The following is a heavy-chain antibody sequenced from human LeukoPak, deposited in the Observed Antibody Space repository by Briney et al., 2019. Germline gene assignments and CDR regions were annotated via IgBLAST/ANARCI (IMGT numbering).Heavy chain of an antibody. CDR2: ISGSAGGA. Sequence: GGSLRLSCAVSGITLSNYGMSWVRQAPGKGLEWVAGISGSAGGANYADSVKGRFTISRDNSKNTLYLQMNRLRAEDTAVYFCAKRGVVIRVILVGFHKEAYYFDSWGQGALVTVSS. J-gene: IGHJ4*02. D-gene: IGHD3-22*01. CDR1: GITLSNYG. CDR3: AKRGVVIRVILVGFHKEAYYFDS. V-gene: IGHV3-23*01.